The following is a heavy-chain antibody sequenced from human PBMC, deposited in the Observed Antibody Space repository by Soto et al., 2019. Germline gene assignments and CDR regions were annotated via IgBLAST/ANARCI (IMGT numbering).Heavy chain of an antibody. CDR3: AKTYYYDSSGYYFEKYYFDY. CDR2: ISGGGGST. CDR1: GFTFTGYV. D-gene: IGHD3-22*01. V-gene: IGHV3-23*01. Sequence: GGSLRLSCATSGFTFTGYVMSWVRQAPGKGLEWVAAISGGGGSTYYAASVKGRFTISRDNSMSTLSLQMNSLRAEDTAVYYCAKTYYYDSSGYYFEKYYFDYWGQGTLVTVSS. J-gene: IGHJ4*02.